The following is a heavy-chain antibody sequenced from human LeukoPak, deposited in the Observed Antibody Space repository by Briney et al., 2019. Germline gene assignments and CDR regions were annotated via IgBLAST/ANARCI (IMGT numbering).Heavy chain of an antibody. CDR1: GFAFPDAW. CDR3: ATEGYSYGYHAVDN. D-gene: IGHD5-18*01. Sequence: GGSLRLSCAASGFAFPDAWVTWVRQAPGKGLEWVAHMKRRFEGGAIVSAAPVEGRFTISGDESENTVYLHMTSLKSEDTAVYYCATEGYSYGYHAVDNWGQGTVVTVSS. CDR2: MKRRFEGGAI. V-gene: IGHV3-15*01. J-gene: IGHJ3*02.